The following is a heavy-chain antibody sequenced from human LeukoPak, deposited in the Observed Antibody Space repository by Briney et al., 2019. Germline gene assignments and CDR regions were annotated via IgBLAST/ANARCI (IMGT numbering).Heavy chain of an antibody. D-gene: IGHD3-22*01. Sequence: GGSLRLSCAASGFTFSSHSMNWVRQAPGKGLEWVSYISSSSSTIYYADSVKGRFTISRDNAKNSLYLQMNSLRAEDTAVYYCARESTYDSSGYIFYYYYGMDVWGQGTTVTVSS. J-gene: IGHJ6*02. V-gene: IGHV3-48*04. CDR1: GFTFSSHS. CDR2: ISSSSSTI. CDR3: ARESTYDSSGYIFYYYYGMDV.